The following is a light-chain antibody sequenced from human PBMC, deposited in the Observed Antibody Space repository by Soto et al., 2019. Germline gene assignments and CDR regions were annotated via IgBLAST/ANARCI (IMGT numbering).Light chain of an antibody. Sequence: DIQMTQSPSTLSASVGDRVTITCGASQSISKWLAWYQQKPGKAPKLLIYDASSLDSGVPSRFSCSGAGTECTLTINYLKHDDVATDYCQESSSDSYTFCQGTKVDI. CDR3: QESSSDSYT. CDR2: DAS. CDR1: QSISKW. J-gene: IGKJ2*01. V-gene: IGKV1-5*01.